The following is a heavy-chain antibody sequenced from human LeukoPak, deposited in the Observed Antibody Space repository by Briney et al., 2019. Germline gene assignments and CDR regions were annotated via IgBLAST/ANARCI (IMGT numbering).Heavy chain of an antibody. Sequence: HAGGSLRLSCAASGFTFDDYAMHWVRQAPGKGLEWVAGISWNSGNIGYADPMKGRFTISRDNAKSSLYLEIDSLRPEDTALYYCAKDVDSSWYRDYFDYWGQGTLVTVSS. CDR1: GFTFDDYA. CDR2: ISWNSGNI. CDR3: AKDVDSSWYRDYFDY. V-gene: IGHV3-9*01. J-gene: IGHJ4*02. D-gene: IGHD6-13*01.